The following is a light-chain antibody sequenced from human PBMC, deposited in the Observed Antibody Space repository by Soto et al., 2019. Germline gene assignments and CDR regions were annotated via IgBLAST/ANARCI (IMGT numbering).Light chain of an antibody. CDR3: HQSYNTPYT. V-gene: IGKV1-39*01. J-gene: IGKJ2*01. CDR2: DAS. Sequence: DIPMTQSPSSLSASVGDRVTITCRASQSISSYLTWYQQKPGKAPKLLIYDASSLQSGVPSRFSGSGSGTDFTLTISSLQPEDSATYYCHQSYNTPYTFGQGPKLEIK. CDR1: QSISSY.